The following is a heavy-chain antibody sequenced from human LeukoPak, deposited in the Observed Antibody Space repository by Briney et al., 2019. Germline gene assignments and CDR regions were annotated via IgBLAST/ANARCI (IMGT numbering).Heavy chain of an antibody. V-gene: IGHV3-30*03. J-gene: IGHJ4*02. CDR1: GFTFSSYG. Sequence: AGGSLRLSCTASGFTFSSYGMHWVRQAPGKGLEWVAVISYDGSNKYYADSVKGRFTISRDNSKNTLYLQMNSLRAEDTAVYYCARDGSYGTDNAYFDYWGQGTLVTVSS. D-gene: IGHD5-18*01. CDR2: ISYDGSNK. CDR3: ARDGSYGTDNAYFDY.